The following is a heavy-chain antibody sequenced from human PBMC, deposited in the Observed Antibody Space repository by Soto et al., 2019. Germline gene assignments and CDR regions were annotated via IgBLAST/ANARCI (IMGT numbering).Heavy chain of an antibody. V-gene: IGHV4-31*03. D-gene: IGHD4-17*01. CDR1: DGSISSGGYY. CDR2: IYYSGST. J-gene: IGHJ4*02. Sequence: SETLSLTCTVSDGSISSGGYYCIWIHQHPGKGLEWIGYIYYSGSTYYNPSLKGRVTISVDMSKNQFSLKLSSVTAADTAVYYCATEPTNWGQGTLVTVSS. CDR3: ATEPTN.